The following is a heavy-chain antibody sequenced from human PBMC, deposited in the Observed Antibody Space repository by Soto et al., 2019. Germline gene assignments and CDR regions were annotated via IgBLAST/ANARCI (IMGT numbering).Heavy chain of an antibody. V-gene: IGHV1-8*01. D-gene: IGHD6-13*01. CDR2: MNPNSGNT. J-gene: IGHJ5*02. CDR3: ARVGDGSSSWYRNDWFDP. CDR1: GYSFTSYD. Sequence: ASVKVSCKASGYSFTSYDINWGRQATGQGLEWMGWMNPNSGNTGYAQKFQGRVTMTRNTSISTAYMELSSLRSEDTAVYYCARVGDGSSSWYRNDWFDPWGQGTLVTVSS.